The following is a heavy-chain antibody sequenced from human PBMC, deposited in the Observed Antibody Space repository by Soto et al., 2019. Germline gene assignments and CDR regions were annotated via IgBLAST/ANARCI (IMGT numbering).Heavy chain of an antibody. CDR2: IFSNDEK. Sequence: SGPTLVNPTETLTLTCTVSGFSLSNARMGVSWIRQPPGKALEWLAHIFSNDEKSYSTSLKSRLTISKDTSKSQVVLTMTNMDPVDTATYYCARISAYYDLLTGYNYYYYYGMDVWGQGTTVTVSS. J-gene: IGHJ6*02. CDR1: GFSLSNARMG. V-gene: IGHV2-26*01. D-gene: IGHD3-9*01. CDR3: ARISAYYDLLTGYNYYYYYGMDV.